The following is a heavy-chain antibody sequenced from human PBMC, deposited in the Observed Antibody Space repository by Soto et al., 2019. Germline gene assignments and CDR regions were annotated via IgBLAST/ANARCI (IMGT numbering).Heavy chain of an antibody. CDR2: ILYSGTT. J-gene: IGHJ4*02. V-gene: IGHV4-30-4*01. CDR3: ARNGALEN. D-gene: IGHD2-8*01. Sequence: QVQLQESGPGLVKPSQTLFLTCTVSGGSISSGDYYWSWIRQPPGKGLEWIGYILYSGTTNYNPSLECRLTISVETSKNQFSLKLTAVTAADTAVYYCARNGALENWGRATLVTVSS. CDR1: GGSISSGDYY.